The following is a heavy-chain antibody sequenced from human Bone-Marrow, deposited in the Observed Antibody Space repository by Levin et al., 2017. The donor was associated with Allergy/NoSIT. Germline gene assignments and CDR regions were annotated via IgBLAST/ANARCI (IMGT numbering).Heavy chain of an antibody. J-gene: IGHJ3*02. CDR3: ARGSGSHYGYALDI. CDR1: GYRFASYG. V-gene: IGHV1-18*01. D-gene: IGHD1-26*01. Sequence: GESLKISCKASGYRFASYGITWVRQAPGQGLEWMGWVSPYNGNTEYAQRVQGRVSMTTETSTSTAYMDLKSLRSDDTAVYYCARGSGSHYGYALDIWGQGTLVIVSS. CDR2: VSPYNGNT.